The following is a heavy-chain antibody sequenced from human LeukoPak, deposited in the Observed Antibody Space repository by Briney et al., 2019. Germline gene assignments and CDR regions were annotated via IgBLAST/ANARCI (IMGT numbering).Heavy chain of an antibody. CDR2: ISYDGSNK. Sequence: GGSLRLSCAASGFTFSSYAMNWVRQAPGKGLEWVAVISYDGSNKYYADSVKGRFTISRDNSKNTPYLQMNSLRAEDAAVYYCAREFPLGGDYRYYYYYYCMDVWGQGATVTVSS. V-gene: IGHV3-30*04. D-gene: IGHD4-17*01. CDR3: AREFPLGGDYRYYYYYYCMDV. J-gene: IGHJ6*02. CDR1: GFTFSSYA.